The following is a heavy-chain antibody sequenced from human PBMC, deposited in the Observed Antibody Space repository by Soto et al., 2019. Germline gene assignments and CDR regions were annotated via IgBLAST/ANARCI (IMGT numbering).Heavy chain of an antibody. J-gene: IGHJ4*02. CDR3: AIPDFWSGYAFDY. V-gene: IGHV1-18*04. D-gene: IGHD3-3*01. CDR2: ISAHNGDT. Sequence: ASVKVSCKTSGYTFTAYGLSWVRQAPGQGLQWMGWISAHNGDTNYAPKFQGRITMTTDTSTSTAFMELRSLTSDDTAGYFCAIPDFWSGYAFDYWGQGTLVTVSS. CDR1: GYTFTAYG.